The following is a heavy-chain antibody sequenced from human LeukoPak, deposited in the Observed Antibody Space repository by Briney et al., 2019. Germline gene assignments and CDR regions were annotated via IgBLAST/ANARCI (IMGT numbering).Heavy chain of an antibody. J-gene: IGHJ4*02. V-gene: IGHV3-7*01. Sequence: GGSLRLSCAASGFTFSDYWMSWVRQAPGKGLEWAANIKYHGSDEHYVDSVRGRCTISRDNAKNSLFLQMNSLRAEDTAVYYCARIGGSGTYWDYWGQGTLVTVSS. CDR3: ARIGGSGTYWDY. D-gene: IGHD3-10*01. CDR1: GFTFSDYW. CDR2: IKYHGSDE.